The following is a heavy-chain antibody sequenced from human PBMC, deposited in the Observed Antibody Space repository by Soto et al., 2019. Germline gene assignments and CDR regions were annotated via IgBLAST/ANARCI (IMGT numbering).Heavy chain of an antibody. D-gene: IGHD6-13*01. CDR1: GSSVNNFY. V-gene: IGHV4-4*07. J-gene: IGHJ5*02. CDR2: IYSSGST. CDR3: ARSSHKESWFDP. Sequence: QVQLQESGPGLVKPSETLSLTCTVSGSSVNNFYWNWIRQPAGKGLEWIGRIYSSGSTNYNPSLRSRVTMSVDTSKNQFSLKLNSVTAADTAVYYCARSSHKESWFDPWGQGTLVTVSS.